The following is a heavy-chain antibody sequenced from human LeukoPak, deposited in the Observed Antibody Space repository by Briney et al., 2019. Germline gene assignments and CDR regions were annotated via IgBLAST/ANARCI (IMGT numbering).Heavy chain of an antibody. V-gene: IGHV3-23*01. CDR2: ISGSGGST. J-gene: IGHJ4*02. CDR3: AKVCYDFWSGYPAFDY. Sequence: GGSLRLSCAASGFTFSSYAMSWVRQAPGKGLEWVSAISGSGGSTYYADSVKGRFTISRDNSKNTLYLQMNSPRAEDTAVYYCAKVCYDFWSGYPAFDYWGQGTLVTVSS. CDR1: GFTFSSYA. D-gene: IGHD3-3*01.